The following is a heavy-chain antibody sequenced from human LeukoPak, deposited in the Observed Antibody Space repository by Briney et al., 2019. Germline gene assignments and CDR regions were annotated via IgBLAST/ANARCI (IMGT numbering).Heavy chain of an antibody. J-gene: IGHJ4*02. CDR3: ARDWDLYYFDY. V-gene: IGHV1-2*02. CDR2: IYPNSGGT. D-gene: IGHD1-26*01. Sequence: ASVKVSCKASGCTFTGYYMHWVRQAPGQGLEWMGWIYPNSGGTNYAQKFQGRVTMTRDTSISTAYMELSRLRSDDTAVYYCARDWDLYYFDYWGQGTLVTVSS. CDR1: GCTFTGYY.